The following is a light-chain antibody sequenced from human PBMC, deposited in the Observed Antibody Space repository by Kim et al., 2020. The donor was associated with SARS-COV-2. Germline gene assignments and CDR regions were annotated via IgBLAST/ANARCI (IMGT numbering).Light chain of an antibody. CDR3: QQYGNPPWT. Sequence: ELVLTQSPGTLSFSPGDRATLSCRASQSVTSNYLAWYQHKPGQAPRLLVYAASNRATGISDRFSGSGSGTDFSLTISRLEPEDFAMYYCQQYGNPPWTFGQGTKVDIK. J-gene: IGKJ1*01. CDR1: QSVTSNY. CDR2: AAS. V-gene: IGKV3-20*01.